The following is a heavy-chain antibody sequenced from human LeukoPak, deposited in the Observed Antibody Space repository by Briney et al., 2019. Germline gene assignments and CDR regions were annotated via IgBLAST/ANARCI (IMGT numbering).Heavy chain of an antibody. V-gene: IGHV4-34*01. J-gene: IGHJ3*02. Sequence: MSSETLSLTCAVYGGSFSGYYWSWIRQPPGKGLEWIGEINHSGSTNYNPSLKSRVTISVDTSKNPFSLKLSSVTAADTAVYYCASSTDGYYIAFDIWDQGRMVTVSS. CDR3: ASSTDGYYIAFDI. D-gene: IGHD3-3*01. CDR1: GGSFSGYY. CDR2: INHSGST.